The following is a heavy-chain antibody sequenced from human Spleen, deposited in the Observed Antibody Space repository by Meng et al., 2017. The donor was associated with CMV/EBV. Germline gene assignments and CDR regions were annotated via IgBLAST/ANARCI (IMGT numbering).Heavy chain of an antibody. D-gene: IGHD2-2*01. CDR1: GGSVTSGSYY. CDR2: IYYSGST. J-gene: IGHJ3*02. Sequence: SETLSLTCTVSGGSVTSGSYYWSWIRQPPGKGLEWIGYIYYSGSTNYNPSLKSRVTISVDTSKNQFSLKLSSVTAADTAVYYCARDHYCSSTSCSRGAFDIGGQGTMVTVSS. V-gene: IGHV4-61*01. CDR3: ARDHYCSSTSCSRGAFDI.